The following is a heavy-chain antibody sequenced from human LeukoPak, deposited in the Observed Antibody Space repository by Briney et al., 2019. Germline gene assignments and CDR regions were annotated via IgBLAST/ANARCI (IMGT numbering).Heavy chain of an antibody. Sequence: SETLSLTCTVSGGSISSGDYYWSWIRQPPGKGLEWIGYIYYSGSTNYNPSLKSRVTISVDTSKNQFSLNLSSVTAADTAVYYCAREGYLPYYFDYWGQGTLVTVSS. CDR3: AREGYLPYYFDY. CDR1: GGSISSGDYY. CDR2: IYYSGST. J-gene: IGHJ4*02. D-gene: IGHD6-13*01. V-gene: IGHV4-61*08.